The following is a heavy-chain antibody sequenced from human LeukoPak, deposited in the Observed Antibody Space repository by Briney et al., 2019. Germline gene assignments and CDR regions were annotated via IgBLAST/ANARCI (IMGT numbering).Heavy chain of an antibody. J-gene: IGHJ6*02. V-gene: IGHV3-48*04. Sequence: PGGSLRLSCAASGFTFSSYSMNWVRQAPGKGLEWVSYISSSSSTIYYSDSVKGRFTISRDNAKNSLYLQMNSLRAEDTAVYYCARGLRTHMTSYGMDVWGQGTTVTVSS. D-gene: IGHD1-14*01. CDR2: ISSSSSTI. CDR3: ARGLRTHMTSYGMDV. CDR1: GFTFSSYS.